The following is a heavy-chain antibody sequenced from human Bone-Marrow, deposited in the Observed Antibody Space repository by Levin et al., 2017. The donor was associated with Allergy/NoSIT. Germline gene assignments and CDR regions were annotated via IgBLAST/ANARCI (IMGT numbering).Heavy chain of an antibody. J-gene: IGHJ6*02. CDR2: INPNSGGT. Sequence: AASVKVSCKASGYTFTGYYMHWVRQAPGQGLEWMGWINPNSGGTNYAQKFQGWVTMTRDTSISTAYMELSRLRSDDTAVYYCAREFRHYYYYYGMDVWGQGTTVTVSS. CDR3: AREFRHYYYYYGMDV. D-gene: IGHD3-10*01. CDR1: GYTFTGYY. V-gene: IGHV1-2*04.